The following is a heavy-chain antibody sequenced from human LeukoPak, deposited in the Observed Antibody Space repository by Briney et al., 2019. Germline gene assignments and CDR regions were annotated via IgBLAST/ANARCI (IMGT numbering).Heavy chain of an antibody. J-gene: IGHJ4*02. CDR2: ISSSGSTI. CDR3: ARGFGVVIKTYYFDY. D-gene: IGHD3-3*01. CDR1: GFTFSSYE. Sequence: GGSLRLSCAASGFTFSSYEMNWVRQAPGKGLEWVSYISSSGSTIYYADSVKGRFTISRDNSKNTLYLQMNSLRAEDTAVYYCARGFGVVIKTYYFDYWGQGTLVTVSS. V-gene: IGHV3-48*03.